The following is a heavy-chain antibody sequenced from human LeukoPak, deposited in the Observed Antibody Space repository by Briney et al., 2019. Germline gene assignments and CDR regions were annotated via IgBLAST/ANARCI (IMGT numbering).Heavy chain of an antibody. J-gene: IGHJ4*02. V-gene: IGHV5-51*01. CDR3: ARLGSYSTGWADY. D-gene: IGHD6-19*01. CDR1: GYSFTTCW. CDR2: IYPGDSDT. Sequence: GESLKISWRGSGYSFTTCWIGWVRQMPGKGLGWMGFIYPGDSDTTYSPSCQGQVTISADKSISTAYLQWSSLKASDTAMYYCARLGSYSTGWADYWGQGTPVTVSS.